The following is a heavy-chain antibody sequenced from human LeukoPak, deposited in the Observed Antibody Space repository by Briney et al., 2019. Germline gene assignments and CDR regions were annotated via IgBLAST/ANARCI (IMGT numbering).Heavy chain of an antibody. CDR3: GRDLTGVTGVGFAP. CDR1: GGSISSGSYY. J-gene: IGHJ5*02. D-gene: IGHD4-23*01. CDR2: IYTSGST. V-gene: IGHV4-61*02. Sequence: SQTLSLTCTVSGGSISSGSYYWSWIRQPAGKGLEWIGRIYTSGSTNYNPSLKSRVTISVDTSKNQFSLKLSSVTAADTAAYSWGRDLTGVTGVGFAPGGRGPLAPVS.